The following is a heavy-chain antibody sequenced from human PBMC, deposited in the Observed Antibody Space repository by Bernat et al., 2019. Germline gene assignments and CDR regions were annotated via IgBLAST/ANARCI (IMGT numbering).Heavy chain of an antibody. V-gene: IGHV3-23*04. J-gene: IGHJ6*03. CDR1: GFTFGTFA. Sequence: EVRLVDSGGDLVQPGGSLRLSCAASGFTFGTFAMSWVRQASGKGGEWVSAMTGGGTTYYADSVKGRVIISRDNSKNMLFMQMNSLTAGDTAVYYCAKFRGQLIRNSYMNVWGEGTTFTVS. D-gene: IGHD2-21*01. CDR2: MTGGGTT. CDR3: AKFRGQLIRNSYMNV.